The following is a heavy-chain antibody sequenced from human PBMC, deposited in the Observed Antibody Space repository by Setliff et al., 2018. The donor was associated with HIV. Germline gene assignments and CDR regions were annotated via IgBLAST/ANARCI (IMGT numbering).Heavy chain of an antibody. D-gene: IGHD6-13*01. J-gene: IGHJ4*02. V-gene: IGHV1-2*02. CDR3: ARGSSWYAPFDY. CDR1: GYSLAGYP. CDR2: INPNRGGT. Sequence: ASVEVSCKTSGYSLAGYPLHWVRQAPGQGLEWMGWINPNRGGTNFAQKFQGRVTMERDTSFTTVYMELNSLRSDDTAVYFCARGSSWYAPFDYWGQGTLVTVS.